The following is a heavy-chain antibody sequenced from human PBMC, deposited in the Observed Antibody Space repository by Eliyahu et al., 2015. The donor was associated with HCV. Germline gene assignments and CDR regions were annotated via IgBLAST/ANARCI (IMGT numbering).Heavy chain of an antibody. CDR1: GGPITRGGYS. D-gene: IGHD4-17*01. CDR3: ARRTRGDYGSGRYSYYYMDV. V-gene: IGHV4-39*01. CDR2: ISYDGNT. J-gene: IGHJ6*03. Sequence: QVQLQESGPGLVKPSETLSLTCAVSGGPITRGGYSWGWIRQPPGKGLEWIGSISYDGNTDYNPSLESRVTVSMDTSENQFSLNLISVTVADTAVYYCARRTRGDYGSGRYSYYYMDVWGKGATVTVSS.